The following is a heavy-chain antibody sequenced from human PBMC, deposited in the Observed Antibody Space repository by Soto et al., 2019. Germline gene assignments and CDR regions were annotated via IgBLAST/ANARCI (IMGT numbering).Heavy chain of an antibody. CDR3: ARGGVPGRYYYGSGSPNWFEP. J-gene: IGHJ5*02. CDR1: VGSFSGYY. CDR2: INHSGST. D-gene: IGHD3-10*01. V-gene: IGHV4-34*01. Sequence: PSETLSLTCAFYVGSFSGYYWSCIRHPPGKGLEWIGEINHSGSTNYNPSLKSRVTISVDTSKNQFSLKLSSVTAADTAVYYCARGGVPGRYYYGSGSPNWFEPWGQGTLVSVSS.